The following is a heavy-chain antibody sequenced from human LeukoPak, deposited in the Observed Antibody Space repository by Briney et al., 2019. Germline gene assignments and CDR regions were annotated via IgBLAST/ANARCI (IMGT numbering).Heavy chain of an antibody. CDR2: INQDGSEK. CDR1: GLTFGSYW. CDR3: ARRSSGSPPYYFDY. V-gene: IGHV3-7*01. D-gene: IGHD1-26*01. Sequence: PGGSLRLSCAASGLTFGSYWMNWVRQAPGKGLEWVANINQDGSEKYYVDSVKGRFTISRDNAKNTLYLQMNSLRAEDTAVYYCARRSSGSPPYYFDYWGQGTLVTVSS. J-gene: IGHJ4*02.